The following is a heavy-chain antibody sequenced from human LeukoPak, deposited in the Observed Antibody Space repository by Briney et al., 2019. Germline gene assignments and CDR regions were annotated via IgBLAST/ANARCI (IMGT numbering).Heavy chain of an antibody. J-gene: IGHJ4*02. CDR2: IYYSGST. CDR1: GGSDNSSIYY. CDR3: ASRNDILTGYVFDF. V-gene: IGHV4-39*01. D-gene: IGHD3-9*01. Sequence: SETLSLTCTVSGGSDNSSIYYWGWIRQPPGKGLEWIGSIYYSGSTSYNPSLKSRVTISVDTSKNQFSLKLTSVTAADTAVYYCASRNDILTGYVFDFWGQGTLVTVSS.